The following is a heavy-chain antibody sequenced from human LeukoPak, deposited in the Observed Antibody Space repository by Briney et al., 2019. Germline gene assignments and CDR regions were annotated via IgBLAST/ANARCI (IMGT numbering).Heavy chain of an antibody. CDR1: GGSISSYY. Sequence: SETLSLTCSVSGGSISSYYWTWIRQPPGKGLEWIGYMHTSGSSNYHPSLKSRVTISIDPSNNQFSLILSSVTASDTAIYYCARRAGSYLGYWYFDLWGRGTLVTLSS. J-gene: IGHJ2*01. V-gene: IGHV4-4*09. CDR2: MHTSGSS. CDR3: ARRAGSYLGYWYFDL. D-gene: IGHD1-26*01.